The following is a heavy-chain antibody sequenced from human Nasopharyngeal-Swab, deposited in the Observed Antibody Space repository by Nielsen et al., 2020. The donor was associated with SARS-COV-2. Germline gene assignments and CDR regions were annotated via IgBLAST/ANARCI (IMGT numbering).Heavy chain of an antibody. J-gene: IGHJ4*02. V-gene: IGHV3-23*01. D-gene: IGHD1-26*01. CDR1: GFTFSSYA. Sequence: GESLKISCAASGFTFSSYAMSWVRQAPGKGLEWVSAISGSGGSTYYADSVKGRFTISRDNSKNTLYLQMNSLRAEDTAVYYCAKFGYPLAIVGVPIYFDYWGQGTLVTVSS. CDR2: ISGSGGST. CDR3: AKFGYPLAIVGVPIYFDY.